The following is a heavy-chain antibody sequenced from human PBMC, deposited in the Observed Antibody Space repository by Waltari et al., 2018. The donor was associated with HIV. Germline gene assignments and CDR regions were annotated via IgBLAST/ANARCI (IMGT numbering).Heavy chain of an antibody. Sequence: QVLLQESGPGLVKPSEPLSLTCAVSGGSISSSNWWSWVRQPPGKGLEWIGEIYERGKTIYNPTLKSVVTSSIDKSQNHFSLKLNSVTAADTAVYYCGKVGGSVSGSSGLSLLLGSFDIWGQGTMVSVSS. CDR3: GKVGGSVSGSSGLSLLLGSFDI. J-gene: IGHJ3*02. V-gene: IGHV4-4*02. CDR2: IYERGKT. CDR1: GGSISSSNW. D-gene: IGHD3-22*01.